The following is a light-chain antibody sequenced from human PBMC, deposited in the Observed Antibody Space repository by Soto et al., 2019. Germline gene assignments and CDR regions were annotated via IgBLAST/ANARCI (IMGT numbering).Light chain of an antibody. CDR1: QSVSSN. Sequence: EIVMTQSPATLSVSPGERATLSCRASQSVSSNLAWYQQKPGQAPRLLIYGASTSATGIPARFSGSGSGTDFTPTISSLQSEDVVVYYGQQYNNWPSTFGQGTKVEVK. CDR3: QQYNNWPST. V-gene: IGKV3-15*01. CDR2: GAS. J-gene: IGKJ1*01.